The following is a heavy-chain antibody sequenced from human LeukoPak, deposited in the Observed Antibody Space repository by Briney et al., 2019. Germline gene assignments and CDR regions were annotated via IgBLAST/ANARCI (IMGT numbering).Heavy chain of an antibody. CDR1: GFTVSSNY. D-gene: IGHD6-13*01. V-gene: IGHV3-53*01. J-gene: IGHJ4*02. CDR3: ASSSSWYGGCDY. Sequence: PGGSLRLSCAASGFTVSSNYMSWVRQAPGKGLEWVLVIYSGGSTYYADSVKGRFTISRDNSKNTLYLQMNSLRAEDTAVYYCASSSSWYGGCDYWGQGTLVTVSS. CDR2: IYSGGST.